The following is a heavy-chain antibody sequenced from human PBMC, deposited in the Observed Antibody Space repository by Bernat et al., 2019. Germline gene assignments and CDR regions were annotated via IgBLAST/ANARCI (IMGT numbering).Heavy chain of an antibody. V-gene: IGHV4-39*01. CDR2: IYYSGST. CDR3: GSSGPYDDYFLDY. J-gene: IGHJ4*02. D-gene: IGHD4-17*01. CDR1: GGSISSSSYY. Sequence: QLQLQESGPGLVKPSDTLSLTCTPPGGSISSSSYYWGWIRQPPGKGLEWIGSIYYSGSTNYNPSLKSRVTISVAPSKKQFPLRLSFRSAEGTGVKWWGSSGPYDDYFLDYWGKETMVTVS.